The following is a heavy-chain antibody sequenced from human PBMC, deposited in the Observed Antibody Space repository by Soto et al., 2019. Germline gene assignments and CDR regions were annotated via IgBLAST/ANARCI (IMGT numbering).Heavy chain of an antibody. CDR3: ARALTVTTYYGMDV. V-gene: IGHV3-30-3*01. Sequence: PGGSLRLSCAASGFTFSSYAMHWVRQAPGKGLEWVAVISYDGSNKYYADSVKGRSTISRDNSKNTLYLQMNSLRAEDTAVYYCARALTVTTYYGMDVWGQGTTVTVSS. CDR2: ISYDGSNK. CDR1: GFTFSSYA. J-gene: IGHJ6*02. D-gene: IGHD4-17*01.